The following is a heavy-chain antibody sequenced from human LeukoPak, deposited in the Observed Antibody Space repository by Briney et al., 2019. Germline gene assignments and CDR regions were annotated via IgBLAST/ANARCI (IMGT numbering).Heavy chain of an antibody. CDR1: GFTFSSYW. CDR2: IKGDGSEK. J-gene: IGHJ6*03. V-gene: IGHV3-7*03. CDR3: ARGKYCSGGSCYSAAYYYYYYMDV. D-gene: IGHD2-15*01. Sequence: GGSLRLSCAASGFTFSSYWMTWVRQAPGKGLEWVGNIKGDGSEKYYVDSVKGRFTISRDNAKNSLYLQMNSLRAEDTALYYCARGKYCSGGSCYSAAYYYYYYMDVWGKGTTVTVSS.